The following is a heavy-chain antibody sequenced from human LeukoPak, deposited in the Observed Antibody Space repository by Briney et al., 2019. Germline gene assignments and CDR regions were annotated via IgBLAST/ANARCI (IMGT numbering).Heavy chain of an antibody. V-gene: IGHV3-53*04. D-gene: IGHD2-2*01. CDR1: ALTVSINY. Sequence: GRSLRLSCAASALTVSINYMSWVRQPQGKGLEWVSVIYGGGSTYYADSVKGRFTISRHNSKNTLYLQMNSLRAEDTAVYDCARFPCSSTSCFDYWGQGTLVTVSS. CDR2: IYGGGST. J-gene: IGHJ4*02. CDR3: ARFPCSSTSCFDY.